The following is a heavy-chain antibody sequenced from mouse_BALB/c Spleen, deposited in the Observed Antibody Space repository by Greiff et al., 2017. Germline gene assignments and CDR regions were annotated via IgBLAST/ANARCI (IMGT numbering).Heavy chain of an antibody. J-gene: IGHJ2*01. Sequence: VKLMESGAELARPGASVKLSCKASGYTFTSYWMQWVKQRPGQGLEWIGAIYPGDGDTRYTQKFKGKATLTADKSSSTAYMQLSSLASEDSAVYYCARNYRYDEGYFDYWGQGTTLTVSS. CDR2: IYPGDGDT. D-gene: IGHD2-14*01. CDR1: GYTFTSYW. CDR3: ARNYRYDEGYFDY. V-gene: IGHV1-87*01.